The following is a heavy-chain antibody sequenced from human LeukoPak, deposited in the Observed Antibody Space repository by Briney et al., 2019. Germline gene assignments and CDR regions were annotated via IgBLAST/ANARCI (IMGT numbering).Heavy chain of an antibody. D-gene: IGHD2-2*01. J-gene: IGHJ5*02. CDR1: GFTFSIYS. Sequence: PGGSLRLSCAASGFTFSIYSMNWVSQAPGKGMEWVSSISSSSSYIYYADSVKGRFTISRDNAKNSLYLQMNSLRAEDTAVYYCARGDIVVVPAQFDPWGQGTLVTVSS. V-gene: IGHV3-21*01. CDR3: ARGDIVVVPAQFDP. CDR2: ISSSSSYI.